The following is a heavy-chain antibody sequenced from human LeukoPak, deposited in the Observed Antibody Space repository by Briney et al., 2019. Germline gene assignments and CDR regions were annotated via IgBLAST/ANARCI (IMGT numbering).Heavy chain of an antibody. Sequence: HLGGSLRLSCAASGFSFSNYVMHWVRQAPGKGLEYVSAIMPNGETRGYANSMKGRFTISRDNSKNTLYLQMGSLRAEDMAIYYCARDRDGGFAFDIWGQGTLVTVSS. D-gene: IGHD2-15*01. CDR3: ARDRDGGFAFDI. V-gene: IGHV3-64*01. CDR2: IMPNGETR. J-gene: IGHJ3*02. CDR1: GFSFSNYV.